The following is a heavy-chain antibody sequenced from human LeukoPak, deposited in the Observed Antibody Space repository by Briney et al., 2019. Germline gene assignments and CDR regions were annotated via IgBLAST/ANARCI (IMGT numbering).Heavy chain of an antibody. CDR1: GFTFGDFS. Sequence: PGGSLRLSCAAAGFTFGDFSMHWVRPAPGKGLGWVSLVSGDGGVTHYPASVKGRFTISRDNAKNSLYLQMNSLRAEDTAVYYCARRYCSSTSCTLDYWGQGTLVTVSS. J-gene: IGHJ4*02. D-gene: IGHD2-2*01. V-gene: IGHV3-43*02. CDR3: ARRYCSSTSCTLDY. CDR2: VSGDGGVT.